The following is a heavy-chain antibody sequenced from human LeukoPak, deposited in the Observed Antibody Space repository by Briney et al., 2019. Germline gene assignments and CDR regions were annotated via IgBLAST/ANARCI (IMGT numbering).Heavy chain of an antibody. Sequence: GASVKVSCKASGYTFTDYFMHWVRQAPGQGLEWMGWINPNSGGTIYAQKFQGRVTMTGDTSISTAFLELSRLRSDDTAVYYCASRARDSGNYPGDFDYWGQGTLVTVSS. CDR1: GYTFTDYF. J-gene: IGHJ4*02. V-gene: IGHV1-2*02. CDR2: INPNSGGT. D-gene: IGHD3-10*01. CDR3: ASRARDSGNYPGDFDY.